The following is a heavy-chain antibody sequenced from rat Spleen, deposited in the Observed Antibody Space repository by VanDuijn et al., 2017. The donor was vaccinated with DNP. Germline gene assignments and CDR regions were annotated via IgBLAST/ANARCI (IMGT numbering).Heavy chain of an antibody. CDR2: ITYDGGNT. J-gene: IGHJ2*01. V-gene: IGHV5-20*01. Sequence: EVQLVESGGGLVQPGNSLKLSCAASGFTFSDYYMAWVRQAPTKGLEWVAYITYDGGNTYYRDSVKGRFTISRDNAKSTLYLQMDSLRSEDTATYYCTTTRLLQDWGQGVMVTVSS. D-gene: IGHD1-1*01. CDR3: TTTRLLQD. CDR1: GFTFSDYY.